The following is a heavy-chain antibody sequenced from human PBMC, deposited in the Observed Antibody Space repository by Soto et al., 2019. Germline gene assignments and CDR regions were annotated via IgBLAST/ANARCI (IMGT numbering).Heavy chain of an antibody. D-gene: IGHD6-19*01. CDR3: ASISVAGTLNY. Sequence: VASVKVSCKASGYTFTSYGISWVRQAPGQGLEWMGWISAYNGNTNYAQKLQGRVTMTTDTSTSTAYMELRSLRSDDTAVYYCASISVAGTLNYWGQGTLVTVSS. CDR1: GYTFTSYG. J-gene: IGHJ4*02. V-gene: IGHV1-18*01. CDR2: ISAYNGNT.